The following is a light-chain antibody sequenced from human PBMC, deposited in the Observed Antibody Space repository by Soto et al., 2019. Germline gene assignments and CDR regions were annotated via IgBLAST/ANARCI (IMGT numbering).Light chain of an antibody. Sequence: DIQMTQSPSTLSASVGDTVTVTCRASQSVSGWLAWYQQKPGEAPKLLIYDASSLQSGVPPRFSGSGSGTDFTLTISSLQPEDFATYYCEQAGSFPITFGQGTRLEI. CDR2: DAS. V-gene: IGKV1-5*01. CDR3: EQAGSFPIT. J-gene: IGKJ5*01. CDR1: QSVSGW.